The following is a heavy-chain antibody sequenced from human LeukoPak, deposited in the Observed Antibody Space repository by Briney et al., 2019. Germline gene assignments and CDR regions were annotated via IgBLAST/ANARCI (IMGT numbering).Heavy chain of an antibody. D-gene: IGHD5-12*01. CDR1: GYTFTGYY. Sequence: ASVKVSCKASGYTFTGYYMHWVRQATGQGREWMGWINPNSGGTNYAQKFQGRVTMTRDTSISTAYMELSRLRSDDAAVYYCARAGGYDYDYYGMDVWGQGTTVTVSS. J-gene: IGHJ6*02. CDR3: ARAGGYDYDYYGMDV. CDR2: INPNSGGT. V-gene: IGHV1-2*02.